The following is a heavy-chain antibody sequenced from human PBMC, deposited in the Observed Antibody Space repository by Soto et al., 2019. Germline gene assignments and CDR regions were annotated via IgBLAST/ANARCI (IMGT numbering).Heavy chain of an antibody. CDR2: ISSSSSYT. CDR1: GFTFSDYY. J-gene: IGHJ6*02. D-gene: IGHD3-10*01. V-gene: IGHV3-11*06. Sequence: GGSLRLSCAASGFTFSDYYMSWIRQAPGKGLEWVSYISSSSSYTNYVDSVKGRFTISRDNAKNSLYLQMNSLRAEDTAVYYCARDHMVRGTYGMDVWGQGTTVTVSS. CDR3: ARDHMVRGTYGMDV.